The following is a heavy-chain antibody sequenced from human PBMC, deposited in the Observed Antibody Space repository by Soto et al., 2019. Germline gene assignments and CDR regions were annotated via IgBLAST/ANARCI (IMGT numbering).Heavy chain of an antibody. CDR2: IIPIFGTA. CDR3: ARGCLGYFYYYHGMAF. J-gene: IGHJ6*04. D-gene: IGHD3-10*01. Sequence: QVQMVQPGAEVKKPGASVKVSCQASGGTFSRYAISWVRHAHGQGLEWMGGIIPIFGTANSAQKVQGRVTITAAESTSTASMELSSLRPDVPAVSYGARGCLGYFYYYHGMAFWGKGTTVTVSS. V-gene: IGHV1-69*01. CDR1: GGTFSRYA.